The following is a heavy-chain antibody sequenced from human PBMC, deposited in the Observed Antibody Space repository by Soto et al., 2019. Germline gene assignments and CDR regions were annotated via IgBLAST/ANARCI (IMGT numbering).Heavy chain of an antibody. CDR3: ARGVIHFGLVPVMPG. CDR1: NGSTRSNSYY. Sequence: QLQLQESGPGLVKPSETLSLSCTVSNGSTRSNSYYWGWVREPPGKGREWIATMYYRGSGNTFHNPSFRCRGTVSAVASKSQFYQTLTSVIVAETAVYYCARGVIHFGLVPVMPGWGQGTLVTVSS. CDR2: MYYRGSGNT. J-gene: IGHJ4*02. D-gene: IGHD2-21*01. V-gene: IGHV4-39*01.